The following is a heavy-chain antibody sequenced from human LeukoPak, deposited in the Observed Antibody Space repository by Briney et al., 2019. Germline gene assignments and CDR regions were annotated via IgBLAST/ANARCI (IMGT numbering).Heavy chain of an antibody. CDR2: ISSRGSTI. V-gene: IGHV3-11*04. Sequence: PGGSLRLSCAASGFTFSDYYMSWIRQAPGKGLEWVSYISSRGSTIYYADSVKGRFTISRDNAKNSLSLQMSSLRAEDTAVYYCARVGPWIEARVYFDYWGQGTLVTVSS. CDR3: ARVGPWIEARVYFDY. CDR1: GFTFSDYY. D-gene: IGHD6-6*01. J-gene: IGHJ4*02.